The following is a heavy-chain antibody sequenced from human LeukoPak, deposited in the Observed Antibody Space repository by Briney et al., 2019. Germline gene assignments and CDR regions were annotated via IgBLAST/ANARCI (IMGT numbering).Heavy chain of an antibody. CDR1: GFTFSSYS. V-gene: IGHV3-21*01. CDR2: ISSSGTYV. J-gene: IGHJ3*02. CDR3: ARASSKQLAGYLPDGFDI. D-gene: IGHD3-9*01. Sequence: PGGSLRLSCAASGFTFSSYSMNWVRQAPGKGLEWGSSISSSGTYVYYADSVKGRFTISRDNAKHSLSLQMNSLRADDAAVYYCARASSKQLAGYLPDGFDIWGQGTMVTVSS.